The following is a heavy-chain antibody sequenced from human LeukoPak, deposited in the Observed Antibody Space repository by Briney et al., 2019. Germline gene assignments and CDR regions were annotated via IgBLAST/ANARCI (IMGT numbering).Heavy chain of an antibody. CDR2: IYYRGTT. J-gene: IGHJ5*02. CDR3: ARLTYHDFWGASPA. CDR1: GYSISSGYY. D-gene: IGHD3-3*01. V-gene: IGHV4-38-2*02. Sequence: SETLSLTCTVSGYSISSGYYWGWIRQPPGKGLGWIGNIYYRGTTNYNPSLKSRLTLSVDTSKNQFSLKLTSVTAADTAIYYCARLTYHDFWGASPAWGQGTLVTVSS.